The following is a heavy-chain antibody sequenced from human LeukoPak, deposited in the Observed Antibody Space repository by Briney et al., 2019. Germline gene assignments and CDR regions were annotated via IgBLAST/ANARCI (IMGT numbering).Heavy chain of an antibody. CDR3: ARRGGSYSHSDF. CDR1: GYTFSSYG. Sequence: ASVKVSCKASGYTFSSYGIIWVRQAPGQGLQWMGWVSPFNGNTDYAPKLQGRVTMTTDTSTTTAYMELRSLTSDDTAVYYCARRGGSYSHSDFWGQGSLVTVSS. D-gene: IGHD1-26*01. CDR2: VSPFNGNT. V-gene: IGHV1-18*01. J-gene: IGHJ4*02.